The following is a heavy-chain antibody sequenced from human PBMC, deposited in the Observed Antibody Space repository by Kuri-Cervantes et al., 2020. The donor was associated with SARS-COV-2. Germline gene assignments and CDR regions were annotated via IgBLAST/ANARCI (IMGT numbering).Heavy chain of an antibody. CDR3: ARDDRAGHFDV. J-gene: IGHJ3*01. V-gene: IGHV3-53*01. Sequence: ETLSLTCAASGFTVSSNYMSWVRQAPGKGLEWVSVIYSGGGTYYADSVQGRFTISRDNAKNSLYLQMDSLSAEDTAVYYCARDDRAGHFDVWGQGTRGTVSS. D-gene: IGHD3-10*01. CDR1: GFTVSSNY. CDR2: IYSGGGT.